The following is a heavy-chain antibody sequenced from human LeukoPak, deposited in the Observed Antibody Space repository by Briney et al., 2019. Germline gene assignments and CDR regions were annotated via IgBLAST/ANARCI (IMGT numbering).Heavy chain of an antibody. V-gene: IGHV1-2*02. Sequence: ASVKVSCKASGYTFTGYYMHWVRQAPGQGLEWMGWINPNSGGTNYAQKFQGRVTMTRDTSISTAYMELSRLRSDDTAVYYCARDDPPYYDSSGYYYGGPDYWGQGTLVTVSS. CDR3: ARDDPPYYDSSGYYYGGPDY. CDR1: GYTFTGYY. D-gene: IGHD3-22*01. J-gene: IGHJ4*02. CDR2: INPNSGGT.